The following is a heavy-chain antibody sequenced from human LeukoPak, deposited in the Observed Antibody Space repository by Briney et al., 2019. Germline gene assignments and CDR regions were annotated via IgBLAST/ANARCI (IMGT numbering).Heavy chain of an antibody. V-gene: IGHV4-39*07. Sequence: PSETLSLTCSVSDGSITKNGYYWGWIRQSPETGLEWIGSMHYSGSTYYNPSLNSRVTISVDTSKNQFSLKLTSVTAADTAVYYCCGSGWFAGPFGYWGQGALVTVSS. D-gene: IGHD6-19*01. CDR3: CGSGWFAGPFGY. CDR1: DGSITKNGYY. CDR2: MHYSGST. J-gene: IGHJ4*02.